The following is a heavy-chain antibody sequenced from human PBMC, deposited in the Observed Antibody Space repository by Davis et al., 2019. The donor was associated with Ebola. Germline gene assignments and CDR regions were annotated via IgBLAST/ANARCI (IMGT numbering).Heavy chain of an antibody. CDR2: ISGSGGST. V-gene: IGHV3-23*01. CDR3: AKDWRDYCGGDCYPHYFDY. CDR1: GFTFSSYA. Sequence: PGGSLRLSCAASGFTFSSYAMSWVRQAPGKGLEWVSAISGSGGSTYYADSVKGRFTISRDNSKNTLYLQMNSLRAEDTAVYYCAKDWRDYCGGDCYPHYFDYWGQGTLVTVSS. J-gene: IGHJ4*02. D-gene: IGHD2-21*01.